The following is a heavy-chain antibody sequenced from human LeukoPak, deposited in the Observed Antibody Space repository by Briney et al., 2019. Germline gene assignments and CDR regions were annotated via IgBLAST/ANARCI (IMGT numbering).Heavy chain of an antibody. CDR3: ARHKRTGPSGSSWYLSMNWVFDP. CDR2: IYYSGSA. J-gene: IGHJ5*02. D-gene: IGHD6-13*01. V-gene: IGHV4-59*08. CDR1: GGSISSYY. Sequence: PSETLSLTCTVSGGSISSYYWGWIRQPPGKGLEWIGYIYYSGSATYNPSLKSRLTISLDTSKNQFSLKLSSVTAADTAVYYCARHKRTGPSGSSWYLSMNWVFDPWGQGTLVTVSS.